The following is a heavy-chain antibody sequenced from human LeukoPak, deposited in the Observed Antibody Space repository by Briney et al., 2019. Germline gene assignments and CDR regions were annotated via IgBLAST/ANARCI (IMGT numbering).Heavy chain of an antibody. CDR1: GFTFSSYG. D-gene: IGHD3-10*01. CDR2: ISYDGSNK. V-gene: IGHV3-30*18. Sequence: GGSLRLSCAASGFTFSSYGMHWVRQAPGKGLEWVAVISYDGSNKYYADSVKGRFTISRDNSKNTLYLQMNSLRAEDTAVYYCAKDRLFNGSGSYSKAYFDYWGQGTLVTVSS. CDR3: AKDRLFNGSGSYSKAYFDY. J-gene: IGHJ4*02.